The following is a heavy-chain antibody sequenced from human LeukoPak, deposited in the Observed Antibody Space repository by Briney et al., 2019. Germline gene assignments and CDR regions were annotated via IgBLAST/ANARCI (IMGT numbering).Heavy chain of an antibody. V-gene: IGHV4-39*01. Sequence: PPETLSLSCTVSGGSFDNSYCWTWVRQPPGKGPEWIATIYSSEFTYYNPSLRSRVTISGDRSKNLFSLRLSSVTAADTAVYYCARGSDDYKLGNYWGQGTLVTVSS. D-gene: IGHD5-24*01. CDR3: ARGSDDYKLGNY. CDR2: IYSSEFT. J-gene: IGHJ4*02. CDR1: GGSFDNSYC.